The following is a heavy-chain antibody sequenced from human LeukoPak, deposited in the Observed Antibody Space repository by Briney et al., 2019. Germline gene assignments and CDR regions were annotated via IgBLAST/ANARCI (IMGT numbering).Heavy chain of an antibody. CDR3: ARDLAYYYDSSGHDAFDI. V-gene: IGHV3-66*01. CDR2: IYSGGST. D-gene: IGHD3-22*01. J-gene: IGHJ3*02. Sequence: GGSLRLSCAASGFTVSSNYMSWVRQAPGKGLEWVSVIYSGGSTYYADSVKGRFTISRDNSKNTLYLQMNSLRAEDTAVYYCARDLAYYYDSSGHDAFDIWGQGTMVTSLQ. CDR1: GFTVSSNY.